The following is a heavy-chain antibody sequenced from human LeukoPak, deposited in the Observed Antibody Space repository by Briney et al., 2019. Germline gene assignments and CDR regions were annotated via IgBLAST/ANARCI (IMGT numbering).Heavy chain of an antibody. CDR3: ARELYYDFWSGYTYYVDY. CDR2: INHSGST. D-gene: IGHD3-3*01. J-gene: IGHJ4*02. CDR1: GGSFSGYY. Sequence: PSETLSLTCAVYGGSFSGYYWSWIRQPPGKGLEWIGEINHSGSTNYNPSLKSRVTISVDTSKNQFSLKLSSVTAADTAVYYCARELYYDFWSGYTYYVDYWGQGTLVTVSS. V-gene: IGHV4-34*01.